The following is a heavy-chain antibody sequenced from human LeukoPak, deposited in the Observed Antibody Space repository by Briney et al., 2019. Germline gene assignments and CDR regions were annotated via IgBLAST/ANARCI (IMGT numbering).Heavy chain of an antibody. V-gene: IGHV4-39*07. Sequence: SETLSLTCTASGGSISSSSYYWGWIRQPPGKGLEWIGSIYYSGSTCYNPSLKSRVTISVDTSKIQFSLKLSSVTAADTAVYYCAIRNYDSSGMLDYWGQGTLVTVSS. J-gene: IGHJ4*02. D-gene: IGHD3-22*01. CDR2: IYYSGST. CDR1: GGSISSSSYY. CDR3: AIRNYDSSGMLDY.